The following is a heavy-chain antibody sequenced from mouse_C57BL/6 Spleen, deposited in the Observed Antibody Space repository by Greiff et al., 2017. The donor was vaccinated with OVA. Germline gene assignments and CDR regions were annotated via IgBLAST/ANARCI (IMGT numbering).Heavy chain of an antibody. CDR2: ISSGSSTI. Sequence: EVQVVESGGGLVKPGGSLKLSCAASGFTFSDYGMHWVRQAPEKGLEWVAYISSGSSTIYYADTVKGRFTISRDNAKNTLFLQMTSLRSEDTAMYYCARRYYYGSSYVDFDYWGQGTTLTVSS. CDR3: ARRYYYGSSYVDFDY. CDR1: GFTFSDYG. D-gene: IGHD1-1*01. J-gene: IGHJ2*01. V-gene: IGHV5-17*01.